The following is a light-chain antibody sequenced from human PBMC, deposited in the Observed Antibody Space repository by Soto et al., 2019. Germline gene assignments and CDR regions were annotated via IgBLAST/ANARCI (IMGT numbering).Light chain of an antibody. CDR3: QQRRDWPIT. Sequence: EIVLTQSPATLSLSPGERATLSCRASPSVDTLLSWYQQKPGQVPRLLIYDAYNRATGIPARFSGSGSGTDFNLTISSLEPEDFAVYYCQQRRDWPITFGGGTKVEIK. V-gene: IGKV3-11*01. CDR2: DAY. J-gene: IGKJ4*01. CDR1: PSVDTL.